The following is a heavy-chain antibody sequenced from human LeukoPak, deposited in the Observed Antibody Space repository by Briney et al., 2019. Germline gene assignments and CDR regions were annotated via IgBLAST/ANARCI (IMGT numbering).Heavy chain of an antibody. CDR1: GGSISNYY. J-gene: IGHJ3*02. CDR2: ISYAGYI. D-gene: IGHD4-23*01. Sequence: PSETLSLTCTVSGGSISNYYWTWIRQSPGKGLEWIGYISYAGYIIYNPSLKSRLTISMDTSTNQFSLRLSSVTAADTAVYYCARAPFYGTNSRGACDIWGQGTMVAVSS. V-gene: IGHV4-59*01. CDR3: ARAPFYGTNSRGACDI.